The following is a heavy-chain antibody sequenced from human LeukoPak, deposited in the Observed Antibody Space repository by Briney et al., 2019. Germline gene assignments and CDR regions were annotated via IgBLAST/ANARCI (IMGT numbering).Heavy chain of an antibody. V-gene: IGHV1-69*13. J-gene: IGHJ6*02. CDR2: IIPIFGTA. D-gene: IGHD2-21*02. Sequence: GASVKVSCKASGGTFISYAISWVRQAPGQGLEWMGGIIPIFGTANYAQKFQGRVTITADESTSTAYMELSSLRSEDTAVYYCARRGSRCGGDCPRYYYYYYGMDVWGQGTTVTVSS. CDR3: ARRGSRCGGDCPRYYYYYYGMDV. CDR1: GGTFISYA.